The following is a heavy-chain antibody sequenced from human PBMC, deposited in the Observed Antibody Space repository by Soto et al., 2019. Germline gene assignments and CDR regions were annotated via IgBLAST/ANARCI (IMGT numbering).Heavy chain of an antibody. Sequence: QVQLQESGPGLVKPSETLSLTCTVSGGSMRGQHWSWIRQPPGKGLERIGHHSDSTDYNPSLKSRITTATDTSKNQFSLKLSSVTAADTAVYYCATYTVGEGGRGYWGQGTLVTVSS. J-gene: IGHJ4*02. CDR3: ATYTVGEGGRGY. CDR2: HHSDST. V-gene: IGHV4-59*11. CDR1: GGSMRGQH. D-gene: IGHD3-16*01.